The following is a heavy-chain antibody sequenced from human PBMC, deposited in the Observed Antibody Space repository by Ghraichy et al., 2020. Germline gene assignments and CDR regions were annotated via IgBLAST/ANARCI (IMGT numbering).Heavy chain of an antibody. D-gene: IGHD7-27*01. CDR2: INHSGST. V-gene: IGHV4-34*01. CDR3: ARASRCRQTGGNDY. CDR1: GGSFSGYY. Sequence: SETLSLTCAVYGGSFSGYYWSWIRQPPGKGLEWIGEINHSGSTNYNPSLKSRVTISVDTSKNQFSLKLSSVTAADTAVYYCARASRCRQTGGNDYWGQGTLVTVSS. J-gene: IGHJ4*02.